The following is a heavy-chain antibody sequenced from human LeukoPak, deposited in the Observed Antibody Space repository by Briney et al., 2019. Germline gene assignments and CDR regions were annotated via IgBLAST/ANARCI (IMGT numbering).Heavy chain of an antibody. D-gene: IGHD2-21*02. Sequence: ASVKVSCKASGYTFTGYYMHWVRQAPGQGLEWMGWINPNSGGTNYAQKFQGGVTMTRDTSISTAYMELSRLRSDDTAVYYCARVYCGGDCYQQNWFDPWGQGTLVTVSS. CDR1: GYTFTGYY. CDR2: INPNSGGT. V-gene: IGHV1-2*02. CDR3: ARVYCGGDCYQQNWFDP. J-gene: IGHJ5*02.